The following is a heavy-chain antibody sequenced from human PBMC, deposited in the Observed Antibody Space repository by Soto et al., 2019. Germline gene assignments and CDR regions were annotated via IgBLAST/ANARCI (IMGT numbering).Heavy chain of an antibody. CDR3: ARDRGVGVVKYGMDV. D-gene: IGHD3-3*01. J-gene: IGHJ6*02. Sequence: SETLSRTCAVSGGSISSGNWWSGVRQPPGKGLEWIGEIYHSGSTNYNPSLKSRVTISVDTSKNQFSLKLSSVTAADTAVYYCARDRGVGVVKYGMDVWGQGTTVTVSS. V-gene: IGHV4-4*02. CDR1: GGSISSGNW. CDR2: IYHSGST.